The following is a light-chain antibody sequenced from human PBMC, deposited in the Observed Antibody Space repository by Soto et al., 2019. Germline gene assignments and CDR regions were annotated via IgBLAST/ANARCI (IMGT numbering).Light chain of an antibody. CDR2: EGS. V-gene: IGLV2-23*01. Sequence: QSALTQPASVSGSPGQSITISCTATSSDVGSYNLVSWYQQHPGKAPKLMIYEGSKRPSGVSNRFSGSKSGNTASLTISGLQAEDEADYYCCSYAGTHWVFGGGTKLTVL. CDR1: SSDVGSYNL. J-gene: IGLJ3*02. CDR3: CSYAGTHWV.